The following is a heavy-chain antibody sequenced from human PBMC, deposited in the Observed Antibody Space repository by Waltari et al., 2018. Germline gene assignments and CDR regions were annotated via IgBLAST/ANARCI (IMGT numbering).Heavy chain of an antibody. CDR2: ISYNGGKT. J-gene: IGHJ5*01. V-gene: IGHV3-20*04. CDR3: AKEGGYSYYNNYFDS. CDR1: GFAFEFNG. Sequence: EAHLVESGGRETRPGGSLRLSCVASGFAFEFNGLGWVRQGPGKGLEWVGSISYNGGKTYYAESVEGRFSISRDNAESSLYLQMNSLRVEDTALYYCAKEGGYSYYNNYFDSWGQGTRVTVSS. D-gene: IGHD3-10*01.